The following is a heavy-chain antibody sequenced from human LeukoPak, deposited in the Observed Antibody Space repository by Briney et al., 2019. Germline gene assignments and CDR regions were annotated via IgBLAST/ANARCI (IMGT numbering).Heavy chain of an antibody. J-gene: IGHJ4*02. Sequence: ASVKVSCKASGYTFTSYDINWVRQATGQGLEWMGWMNPNSGGTNYAQKFQGRVTMTRDTSISTAYMELSRLRSDDTAVYYCARAVLVASYYFDYWGQGTLVTVSS. D-gene: IGHD5-12*01. CDR2: MNPNSGGT. CDR1: GYTFTSYD. CDR3: ARAVLVASYYFDY. V-gene: IGHV1-2*02.